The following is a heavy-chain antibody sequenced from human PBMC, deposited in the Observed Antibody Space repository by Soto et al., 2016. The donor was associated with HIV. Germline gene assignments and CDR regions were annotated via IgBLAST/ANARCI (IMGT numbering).Heavy chain of an antibody. V-gene: IGHV3-74*01. CDR1: GLTFKNYW. J-gene: IGHJ4*02. CDR3: VRDLMTGYNTRPANDY. Sequence: EGQLAESGGGLVQPGRSLRLSCAASGLTFKNYWMHWVRQSPGKGLMWISHINNDGSGSNYAEFVKGRFTVSRDNTKNILYLQMNRLRVDDTGIYYCVRDLMTGYNTRPANDYWGQGTMVTVSS. D-gene: IGHD2-15*01. CDR2: INNDGSGS.